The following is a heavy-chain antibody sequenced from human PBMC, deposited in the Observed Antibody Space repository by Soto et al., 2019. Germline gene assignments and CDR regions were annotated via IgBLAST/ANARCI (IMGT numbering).Heavy chain of an antibody. D-gene: IGHD3-9*01. CDR1: GFTFSSYS. V-gene: IGHV3-23*01. CDR3: AREFLTRPNFEY. J-gene: IGHJ4*02. CDR2: ISGSGAST. Sequence: PGGSLRLSCAASGFTFSSYSMNWVRQGPAKGLEWVAAISGSGASTYYADSVKGRFTISRDESKNTLYLQVNSLRAEDTAVYYCAREFLTRPNFEYWGQGTQVTVSS.